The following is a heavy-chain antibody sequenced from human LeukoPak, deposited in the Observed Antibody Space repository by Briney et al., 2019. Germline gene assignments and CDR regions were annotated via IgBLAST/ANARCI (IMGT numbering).Heavy chain of an antibody. D-gene: IGHD3-22*01. Sequence: SVKVSCKASGGTFSSYAISWVRQAPGQGLEWMGRIIPIFGTANYAQKLQRRVTITTDESTSTAYMELSCLRSEDTAVYYCARGGSSGFDYWGQGTLVTVSS. V-gene: IGHV1-69*05. CDR2: IIPIFGTA. CDR3: ARGGSSGFDY. J-gene: IGHJ4*02. CDR1: GGTFSSYA.